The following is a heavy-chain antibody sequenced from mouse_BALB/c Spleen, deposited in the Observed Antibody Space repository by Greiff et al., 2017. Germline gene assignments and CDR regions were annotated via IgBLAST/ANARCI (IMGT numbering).Heavy chain of an antibody. V-gene: IGHV3-2*02. J-gene: IGHJ2*01. Sequence: DVKLQESGPGLVKPSQSLSLTCTVTGYSITSDYAWNWIRQFPGNKLEWMGYISYSGSTSYNPSLKSRISITRDTSKNQFFLQLNSVTTEDTATYYCARGGSSLYYFDYWGQGTTLTVSS. D-gene: IGHD1-1*01. CDR3: ARGGSSLYYFDY. CDR1: GYSITSDYA. CDR2: ISYSGST.